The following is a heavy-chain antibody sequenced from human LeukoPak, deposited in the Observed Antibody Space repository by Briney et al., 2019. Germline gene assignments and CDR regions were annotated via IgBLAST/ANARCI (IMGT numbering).Heavy chain of an antibody. CDR2: ISSSSSTI. V-gene: IGHV3-48*01. D-gene: IGHD5-18*01. CDR1: GFTFSSYS. Sequence: GGSLRLSCAASGFTFSSYSMNWVRQAPGKGLEWVSYISSSSSTIYYADSVKGRFTISRDNAKNSLYLQMNSLRAEDTAVYYCARGKSGYSYGYRLDYFDYWGQGTLVTVSS. J-gene: IGHJ4*02. CDR3: ARGKSGYSYGYRLDYFDY.